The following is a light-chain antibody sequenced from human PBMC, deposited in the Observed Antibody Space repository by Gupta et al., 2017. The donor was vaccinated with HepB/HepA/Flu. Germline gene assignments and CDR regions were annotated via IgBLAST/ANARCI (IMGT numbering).Light chain of an antibody. CDR1: QSVSSN. Sequence: ELLLPQSPATLSVSPGERATLSGRASQSVSSNLAWYQQKPGQAPRLLIYGASTRATGIPARFSGSGSGTEFTLTISSLQSEDFAVYYCQQYNNWPRTFGQGTKVEIK. V-gene: IGKV3-15*01. CDR2: GAS. J-gene: IGKJ1*01. CDR3: QQYNNWPRT.